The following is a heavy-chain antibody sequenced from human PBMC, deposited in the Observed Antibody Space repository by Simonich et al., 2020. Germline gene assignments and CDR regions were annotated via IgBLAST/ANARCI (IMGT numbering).Heavy chain of an antibody. CDR3: ARVRFEAFDI. CDR2: INPTSGGT. J-gene: IGHJ3*02. V-gene: IGHV1-2*02. CDR1: GYTFTGYY. Sequence: QVQLVQSGAEVKKPGASVKVSCKASGYTFTGYYMHWVRQAPGLGLGWMGWINPTSGGTNHAQKFQGRVTMTRDTSSSTAYMELGRLRSDDTAVYYCARVRFEAFDIWGQGTMVTVSS.